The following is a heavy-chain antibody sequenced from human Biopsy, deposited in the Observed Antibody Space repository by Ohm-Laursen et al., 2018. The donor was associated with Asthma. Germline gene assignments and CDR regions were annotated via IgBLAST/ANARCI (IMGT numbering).Heavy chain of an antibody. CDR1: GYSLTDLS. D-gene: IGHD4-17*01. J-gene: IGHJ4*02. CDR2: HEHEEGGT. Sequence: ASVKVSCKISGYSLTDLSMHWVRQAPGQGLEWMGGHEHEEGGTVNARRFQGRVTMTEDTSTDTAYMELSSLSSDDTAVYYCASDFPKDYVRYNFQFWGQGTLVTVPS. CDR3: ASDFPKDYVRYNFQF. V-gene: IGHV1-24*01.